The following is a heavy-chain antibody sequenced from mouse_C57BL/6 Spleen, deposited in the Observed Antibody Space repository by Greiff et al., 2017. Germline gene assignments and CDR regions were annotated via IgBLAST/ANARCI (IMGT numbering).Heavy chain of an antibody. D-gene: IGHD1-1*01. Sequence: EVQLQQSGPELVKPGASVKISCKASGYTFTDYYMNWVKQSHGKSLEWIGDINPNNGGTSFNQKFKGKATLTVDKSSSTAYMELRSLTSEDSAVYYCANYYGSSYFDYWGQGTTLTVSS. CDR3: ANYYGSSYFDY. CDR2: INPNNGGT. CDR1: GYTFTDYY. V-gene: IGHV1-26*01. J-gene: IGHJ2*01.